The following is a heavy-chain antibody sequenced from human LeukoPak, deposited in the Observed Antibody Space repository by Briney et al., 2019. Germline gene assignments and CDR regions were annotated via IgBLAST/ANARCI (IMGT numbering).Heavy chain of an antibody. J-gene: IGHJ4*02. D-gene: IGHD4-17*01. CDR3: AREGLYGADY. CDR1: GGSISSGGYY. CDR2: IYYSGST. V-gene: IGHV4-31*03. Sequence: SETLSLTCTVSGGSISSGGYYWSWIRQHPGKGLEWIGYIYYSGSTYYNPFLKSRVTISVDTSKNQFSLKLSSVTAADTAVYYCAREGLYGADYWGQGTLVTVSS.